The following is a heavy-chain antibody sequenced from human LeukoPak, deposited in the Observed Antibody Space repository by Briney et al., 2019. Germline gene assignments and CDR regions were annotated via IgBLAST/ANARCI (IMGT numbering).Heavy chain of an antibody. CDR2: IRYDGSNK. J-gene: IGHJ5*02. Sequence: GGSLRLSCAASGFTFSSYGMHWVRQAPGKGLEWVAFIRYDGSNKYYADSVKGRFTISRDNSKNTLYLQMNSLRAEDTAVYYCARATVTTRNWFDPWGQGTLVTVSS. D-gene: IGHD4-17*01. CDR3: ARATVTTRNWFDP. CDR1: GFTFSSYG. V-gene: IGHV3-30*02.